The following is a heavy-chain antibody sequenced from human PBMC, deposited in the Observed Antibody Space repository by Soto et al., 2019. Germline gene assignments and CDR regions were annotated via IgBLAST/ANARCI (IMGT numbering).Heavy chain of an antibody. D-gene: IGHD3-10*01. CDR3: AKSTWRGLLSFAFGMVA. CDR2: ISGSGGST. CDR1: GFTFISYS. Sequence: PGGSLRLSGAASGFTFISYSMSWVRQAPGKGLEWVSAISGSGGSTYYADSVKGRFTISRGNSKNTLYLQMNSLRAEDTAVYYCAKSTWRGLLSFAFGMVARSQGTTPTVS. V-gene: IGHV3-23*01. J-gene: IGHJ6*02.